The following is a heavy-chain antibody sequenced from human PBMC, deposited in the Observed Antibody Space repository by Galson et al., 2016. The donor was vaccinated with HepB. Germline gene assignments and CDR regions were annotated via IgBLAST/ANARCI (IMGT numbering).Heavy chain of an antibody. CDR3: ARGSPTSFYHYYMDV. Sequence: SLRLSCAASGLTLDAYDISWVRQAPGRGLQWVSAISQNDISTHYAAPVEGRFTISRRKSKNVVVSQMKRLKVEDTAVYYCARGSPTSFYHYYMDVWGKGTTVTVSS. CDR2: ISQNDIST. J-gene: IGHJ6*03. CDR1: GLTLDAYD. V-gene: IGHV3-23*01. D-gene: IGHD2/OR15-2a*01.